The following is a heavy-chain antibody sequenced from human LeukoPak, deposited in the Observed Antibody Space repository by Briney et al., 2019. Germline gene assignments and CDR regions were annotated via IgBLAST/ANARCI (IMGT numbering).Heavy chain of an antibody. CDR3: ARGGYCSSTSCYPYYYYYMDV. Sequence: SVKVSCKASGGTFSSYAISWVRQAPGQGLEWMGGIIPIFGTANYAQKFQGRVTITADESTSTAYMELNSLRSEDTAVYYCARGGYCSSTSCYPYYYYYMDVWGKGTTVTVSS. CDR1: GGTFSSYA. CDR2: IIPIFGTA. J-gene: IGHJ6*03. D-gene: IGHD2-2*01. V-gene: IGHV1-69*13.